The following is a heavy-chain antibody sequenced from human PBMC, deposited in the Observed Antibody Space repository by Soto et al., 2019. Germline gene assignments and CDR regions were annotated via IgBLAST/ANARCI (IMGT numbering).Heavy chain of an antibody. CDR2: IKQDGSEK. V-gene: IGHV3-7*01. D-gene: IGHD3-10*01. J-gene: IGHJ4*02. CDR1: GFTFSSYW. Sequence: PGGSLRLSCAASGFTFSSYWMSWVRQAPGKGLEWVANIKQDGSEKYYVDSVKGRFTISRDNAKNSLYLQMNSLRAEDTAVYYCARGDIWFGEDKFDYWGQGTLVTVSS. CDR3: ARGDIWFGEDKFDY.